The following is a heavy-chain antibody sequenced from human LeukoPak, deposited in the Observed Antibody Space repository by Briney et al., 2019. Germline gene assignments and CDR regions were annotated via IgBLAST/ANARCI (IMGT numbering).Heavy chain of an antibody. D-gene: IGHD3-10*01. CDR1: GFTFSSYA. CDR3: ANYYYGSGSYSYYYGMDV. Sequence: GGSLRLPCAASGFTFSSYAMSWVRQAPGKGLEWVSAISGSGGSTYYADSVKGRFTISRDNSKNTLYLQMNSLRAEDTAVYYRANYYYGSGSYSYYYGMDVWGKGTTVTVSS. CDR2: ISGSGGST. V-gene: IGHV3-23*01. J-gene: IGHJ6*04.